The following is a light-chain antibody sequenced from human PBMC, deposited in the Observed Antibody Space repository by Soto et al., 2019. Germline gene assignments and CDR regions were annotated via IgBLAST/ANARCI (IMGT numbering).Light chain of an antibody. V-gene: IGLV3-1*01. CDR2: QDT. Sequence: SYELTQSPSVSVSPGQTASITCSGDKLGDKYVCWYQQKPGQSPVLVIYQDTKRPSGIPERFSGSNSGNTATLTISGTQAMDEADYYCQAWDSSTAVFGGGTQLTVL. J-gene: IGLJ2*01. CDR3: QAWDSSTAV. CDR1: KLGDKY.